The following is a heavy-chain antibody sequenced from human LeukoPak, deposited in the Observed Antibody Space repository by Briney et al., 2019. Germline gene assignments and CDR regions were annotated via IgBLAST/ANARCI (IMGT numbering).Heavy chain of an antibody. CDR2: ISGSGGST. D-gene: IGHD5-18*01. V-gene: IGHV3-23*01. J-gene: IGHJ4*02. Sequence: GGSLRLSCAASGFTFSSYAMSWVRQAPGKGLEWVSAISGSGGSTYYADSVKGRFTISRDNSKNTLYLQMNGLRAEDTAVYYCAKDKSAYTAMARFDYWGQGTLVTVSS. CDR3: AKDKSAYTAMARFDY. CDR1: GFTFSSYA.